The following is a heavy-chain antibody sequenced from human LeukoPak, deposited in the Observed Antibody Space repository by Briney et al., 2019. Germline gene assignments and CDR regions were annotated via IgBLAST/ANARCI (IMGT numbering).Heavy chain of an antibody. CDR3: ARAAGIAVAGIVWFDP. D-gene: IGHD6-19*01. CDR1: GGSISSGGYY. CDR2: IYYSGST. V-gene: IGHV4-31*03. J-gene: IGHJ5*02. Sequence: PCTVSGGSISSGGYYWSWIRQHPGKGLEWIGYIYYSGSTYYNPSLKSRVTISVDTSKNQFSLKLSSVTAADTAVYYCARAAGIAVAGIVWFDPWGQGTLVTVSS.